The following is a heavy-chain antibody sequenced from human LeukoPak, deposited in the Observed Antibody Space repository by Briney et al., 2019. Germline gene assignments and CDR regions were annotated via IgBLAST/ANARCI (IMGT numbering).Heavy chain of an antibody. Sequence: GASVKVSCTASGGTFSSYAISWVRQAPGQGLEWMGGIIPIFGTANYAQKFQGRVTITADESTSTAYMELSSLRSEDTAVYYCARDLDCSSTSCYIRWFDPWGQGTLVTVSS. CDR1: GGTFSSYA. CDR3: ARDLDCSSTSCYIRWFDP. D-gene: IGHD2-2*02. J-gene: IGHJ5*02. V-gene: IGHV1-69*13. CDR2: IIPIFGTA.